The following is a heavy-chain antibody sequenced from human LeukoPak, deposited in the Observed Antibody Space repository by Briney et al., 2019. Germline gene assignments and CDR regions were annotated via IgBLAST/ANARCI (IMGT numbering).Heavy chain of an antibody. CDR1: GYTFTAYY. V-gene: IGHV1-2*06. CDR3: ARALVVGAKYFDY. D-gene: IGHD2-15*01. J-gene: IGHJ4*02. CDR2: INPNSGGT. Sequence: ASVKVSCKASGYTFTAYYMHWVRQAPGQGLEWMGRINPNSGGTNYAQKFQGRVTMTRDTSSNTAYMEVSRLRSDDTAVYYCARALVVGAKYFDYWGQGTLVTVSS.